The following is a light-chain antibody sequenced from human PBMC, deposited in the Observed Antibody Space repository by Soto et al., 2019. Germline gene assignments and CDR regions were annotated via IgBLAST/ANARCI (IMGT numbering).Light chain of an antibody. CDR2: AAS. V-gene: IGKV1-27*01. CDR1: QCIGVY. Sequence: DIQMTQSPSSLSASLGDRVTITCRASQCIGVYLAWFQQKPGKVPKLLIYAASALQSGVPSRFSGSGSGTDFTLTISSLQPEDIATYYCQKYNSAPLTFGGGTRVEIK. CDR3: QKYNSAPLT. J-gene: IGKJ4*01.